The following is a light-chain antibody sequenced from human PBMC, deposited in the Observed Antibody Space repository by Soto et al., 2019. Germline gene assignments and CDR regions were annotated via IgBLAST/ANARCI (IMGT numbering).Light chain of an antibody. V-gene: IGKV3-15*01. CDR3: QQYNNWPQT. CDR1: QSLRSS. J-gene: IGKJ1*01. Sequence: ETMMTQSPDTLSVSLGERATLSCRARQSLRSSLAWYQQKPGQAPRLLIYDASTRATGIPARFSGSGSGTDFTLTISGLQSEDFAVYYCQQYNNWPQTSGQGTKVDIK. CDR2: DAS.